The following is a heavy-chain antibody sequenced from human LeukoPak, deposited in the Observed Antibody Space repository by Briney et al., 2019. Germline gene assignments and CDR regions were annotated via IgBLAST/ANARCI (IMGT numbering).Heavy chain of an antibody. V-gene: IGHV3-33*01. Sequence: GGSLRLSCAASGFTFSSYGMHWVRQAPGKGLEWVAVIWYDGSNNYYADSVKGRFTISRDNSKNTLYLQMNSLRAEDTAVYYCARALTMVQGGIDYWGQGTLVTVSS. CDR3: ARALTMVQGGIDY. CDR1: GFTFSSYG. J-gene: IGHJ4*02. D-gene: IGHD3-10*01. CDR2: IWYDGSNN.